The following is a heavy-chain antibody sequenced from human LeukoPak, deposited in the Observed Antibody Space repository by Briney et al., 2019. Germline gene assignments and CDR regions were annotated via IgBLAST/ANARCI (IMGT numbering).Heavy chain of an antibody. CDR2: IYYSGST. J-gene: IGHJ4*02. D-gene: IGHD3-22*01. Sequence: PSPTLSLTCTVAGGSISSYYWSWIRQPPGKGLEWIGYIYYSGSTNYNPSLKSRVTISVDTSKNQFSLKLSSVTAADTAVYYCARGRRDSSGYTFDYWGQGTLVTVSS. CDR1: GGSISSYY. V-gene: IGHV4-59*01. CDR3: ARGRRDSSGYTFDY.